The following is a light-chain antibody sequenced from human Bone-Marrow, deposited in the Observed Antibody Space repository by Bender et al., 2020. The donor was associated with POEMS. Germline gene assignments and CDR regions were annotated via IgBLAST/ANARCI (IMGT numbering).Light chain of an antibody. V-gene: IGLV3-25*01. CDR2: KDT. J-gene: IGLJ3*02. CDR3: QSAESSGSYYWV. Sequence: AARITCSGDALARQYTFWYQHKAGQAPVLLIYKDTERPSGIPERFSASSSGTTVTLTISAVQAEDEADYYCQSAESSGSYYWVFGGGTKLTVL. CDR1: ALARQY.